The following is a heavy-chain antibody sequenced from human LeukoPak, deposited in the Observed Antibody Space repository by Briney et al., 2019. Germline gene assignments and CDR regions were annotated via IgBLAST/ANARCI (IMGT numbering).Heavy chain of an antibody. CDR2: IIPIFGTA. V-gene: IGHV1-69*13. J-gene: IGHJ3*02. CDR3: ARGRYYYDSSGYYHDAFDI. CDR1: GGTVSSYA. Sequence: ASVKVSCKASGGTVSSYAVSWVRQGPGQGLEFVGGIIPIFGTANYAQKFQGRVTITADESTSTAYMELSSLRSEDTAVYYCARGRYYYDSSGYYHDAFDIWGQGTMVTVSS. D-gene: IGHD3-22*01.